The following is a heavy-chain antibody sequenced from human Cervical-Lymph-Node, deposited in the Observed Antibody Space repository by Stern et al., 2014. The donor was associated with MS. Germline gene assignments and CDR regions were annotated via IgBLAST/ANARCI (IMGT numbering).Heavy chain of an antibody. CDR2: IDWDDDK. CDR1: GFSLHTSGMC. Sequence: QVTLRESGPALVKPTQTLTLTCTFSGFSLHTSGMCLSRFRQPPGKALEWLAIIDWDDDKYYNTSLKTRLTISKDTSKNQVVLTMTNMDPVDTATYYCARTHTVTPEYYFDSWGQGTLVTVSS. J-gene: IGHJ4*02. D-gene: IGHD4-17*01. CDR3: ARTHTVTPEYYFDS. V-gene: IGHV2-70*01.